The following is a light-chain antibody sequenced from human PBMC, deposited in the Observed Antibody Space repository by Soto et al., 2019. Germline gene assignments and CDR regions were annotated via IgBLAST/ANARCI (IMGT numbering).Light chain of an antibody. CDR2: EVS. Sequence: QSALTQPPSASGSPGQSVTISRTGTSSDVGGYNSVSWYQQHPGKAPKLMIYEVSKRPSGVPDRFSGSKSGNTASLTVSGLQAEDEADYYCSSYAGSNTWVFGGGTQLTVL. CDR1: SSDVGGYNS. CDR3: SSYAGSNTWV. J-gene: IGLJ3*02. V-gene: IGLV2-8*01.